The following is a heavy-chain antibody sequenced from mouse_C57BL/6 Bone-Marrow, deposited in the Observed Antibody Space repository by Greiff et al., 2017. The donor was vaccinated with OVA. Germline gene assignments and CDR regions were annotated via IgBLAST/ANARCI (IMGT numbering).Heavy chain of an antibody. CDR2: SRNKANDYTT. CDR1: GFTFSDFY. V-gene: IGHV7-1*01. D-gene: IGHD1-1*01. CDR3: ARDALYGSSHYYAMDY. J-gene: IGHJ4*01. Sequence: EVNLVESGGGLVQSGRSLRLSCATSGFTFSDFYMEWVRQAPGKGLEWIAASRNKANDYTTEYSASVKGRFIVSRDTSQSILYLQMNALRAEDTAIYYCARDALYGSSHYYAMDYWGQGTSVTVSS.